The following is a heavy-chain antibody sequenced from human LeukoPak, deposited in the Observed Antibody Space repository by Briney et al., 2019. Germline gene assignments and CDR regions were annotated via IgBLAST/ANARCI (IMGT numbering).Heavy chain of an antibody. D-gene: IGHD2-2*01. CDR3: VAYCGSNTCSFDY. V-gene: IGHV3-23*01. Sequence: GGSLRLSCAASGFTFSTYAMNWVRQASGKGLEWVSTISGSGGSTYYADSVKGRFTISRDNSKNTLYLQMSSLRTEDMAVYYCVAYCGSNTCSFDYWGQGTMVTVSS. CDR2: ISGSGGST. J-gene: IGHJ4*02. CDR1: GFTFSTYA.